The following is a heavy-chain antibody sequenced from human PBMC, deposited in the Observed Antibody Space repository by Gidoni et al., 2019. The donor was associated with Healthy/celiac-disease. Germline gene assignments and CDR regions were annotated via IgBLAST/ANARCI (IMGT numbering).Heavy chain of an antibody. Sequence: EVQLVESGGGLVQPGRSMRLSCAASGFPFADYAMHWVRPAPGKGLEWVSGISWNSGSIGYADSVKGRFTISRDNAKNSLYLQMNSLRAEDTALYYCAKGANYDTSGYFIFDYWGQGTLVTVSS. V-gene: IGHV3-9*01. J-gene: IGHJ4*02. CDR1: GFPFADYA. CDR3: AKGANYDTSGYFIFDY. D-gene: IGHD3-22*01. CDR2: ISWNSGSI.